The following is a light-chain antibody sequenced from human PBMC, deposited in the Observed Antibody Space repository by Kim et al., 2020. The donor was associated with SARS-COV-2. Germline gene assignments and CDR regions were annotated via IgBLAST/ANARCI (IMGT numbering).Light chain of an antibody. Sequence: SYELTQPPSVSVSPGKTARITCGGNNIGSKSVHWYQQKPGQAPVLVIYYDSDRPSGIPERFSGSNSGNTATLTISRVEAGDEADYYCQVWDSSSDNRGFGGGTQLTVL. CDR2: YDS. CDR1: NIGSKS. CDR3: QVWDSSSDNRG. V-gene: IGLV3-21*04. J-gene: IGLJ2*01.